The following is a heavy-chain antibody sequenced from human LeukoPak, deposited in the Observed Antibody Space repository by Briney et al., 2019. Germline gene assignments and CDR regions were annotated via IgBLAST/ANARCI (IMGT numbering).Heavy chain of an antibody. V-gene: IGHV3-23*01. CDR1: GFTFSRYA. D-gene: IGHD6-19*01. CDR2: ISGSGGST. J-gene: IGHJ4*02. CDR3: AKDLNALYSCGWSPFDY. Sequence: PGGSLRLSCAASGFTFSRYAMSWVRQAPGKGLEWVSAISGSGGSTYYADSVKGRFTISRDNSKNTLYLQMNSLRAEDTAVYYCAKDLNALYSCGWSPFDYWGQGTLVTVSS.